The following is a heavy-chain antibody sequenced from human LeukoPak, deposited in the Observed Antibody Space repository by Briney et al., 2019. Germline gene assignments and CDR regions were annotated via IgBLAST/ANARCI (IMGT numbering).Heavy chain of an antibody. V-gene: IGHV3-21*01. J-gene: IGHJ4*02. CDR3: ARDLSGVTGYTYGRGIDY. CDR2: MSHDSIDT. D-gene: IGHD5-18*01. Sequence: GDSLRLSCASSGFAFSGFSMSWVRQALGKGLEWVGTMSHDSIDTHYIDSVKGRFRISRDNNEGTLDLQMNSLRAEDTAVYYCARDLSGVTGYTYGRGIDYWGQGTLVTVSS. CDR1: GFAFSGFS.